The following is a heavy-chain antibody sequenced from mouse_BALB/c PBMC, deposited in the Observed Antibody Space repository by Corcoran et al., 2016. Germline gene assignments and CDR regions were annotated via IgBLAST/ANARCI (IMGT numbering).Heavy chain of an antibody. D-gene: IGHD2-3*01. CDR2: INTYTGEP. J-gene: IGHJ4*01. Sequence: QIQLVQSVPELKKTGETVKISCKDSGYTFTTSGMNWVKQAPGKGLKWMGWINTYTGEPTYADDVKGRFAFSLETSASTAYLQINNLKNEDTATYFCAVYDYDDMDYWGQGTSVTVSS. CDR1: GYTFTTSG. V-gene: IGHV9-3-1*01. CDR3: AVYDYDDMDY.